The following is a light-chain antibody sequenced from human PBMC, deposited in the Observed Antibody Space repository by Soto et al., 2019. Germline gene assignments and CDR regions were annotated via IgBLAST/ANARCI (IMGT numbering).Light chain of an antibody. CDR3: QQLNSYPLT. V-gene: IGKV1-9*01. Sequence: DIQVTQSPLYLSASVGDRFTITCRASQGISTFLAWYQQKPGKAPKLLIYAASILQSGVPSRFRGSGSGTDSTLTISRLQPEDFATYFCQQLNSYPLTFGGGTKVDIK. CDR1: QGISTF. CDR2: AAS. J-gene: IGKJ4*01.